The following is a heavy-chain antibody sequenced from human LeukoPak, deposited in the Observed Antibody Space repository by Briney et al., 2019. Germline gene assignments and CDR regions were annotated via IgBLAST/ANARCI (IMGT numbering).Heavy chain of an antibody. CDR1: GGSISRYY. J-gene: IGHJ4*02. CDR3: ARDHGSGSYYTLKFDY. CDR2: IYYSGST. D-gene: IGHD3-10*01. Sequence: SETLSLTCTVSGGSISRYYWSWIRQPPGKGLEWIGYIYYSGSTNYNPSLKSRVTISVDTSKNQFSLKLSSVTAADTAVYYCARDHGSGSYYTLKFDYWGQGTLVTVSS. V-gene: IGHV4-59*12.